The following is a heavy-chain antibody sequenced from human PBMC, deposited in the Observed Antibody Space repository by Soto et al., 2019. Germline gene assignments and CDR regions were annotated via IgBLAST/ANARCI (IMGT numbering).Heavy chain of an antibody. D-gene: IGHD4-17*01. CDR3: ATTYGGNSTPDYYYGMDV. CDR2: IIPIFGTA. Sequence: GASVKVSCKASGGTFSSYAISWVRQVPGQGLERMGGIIPIFGTANYAQKFQGRVTITADKSTSTAYMELSSLRSEDTAVYYCATTYGGNSTPDYYYGMDVWGQGTTVTV. CDR1: GGTFSSYA. V-gene: IGHV1-69*06. J-gene: IGHJ6*02.